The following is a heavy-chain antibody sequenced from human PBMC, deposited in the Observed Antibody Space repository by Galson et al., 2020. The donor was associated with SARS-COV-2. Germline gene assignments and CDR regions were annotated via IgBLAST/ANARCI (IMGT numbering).Heavy chain of an antibody. CDR2: IWYDGSNK. J-gene: IGHJ4*02. CDR3: ARPYDYDSSGYYGYGY. D-gene: IGHD3-22*01. CDR1: GFTFSSYG. V-gene: IGHV3-33*01. Sequence: GESLKISCAASGFTFSSYGMHWVRQAPGKGLEWVAVIWYDGSNKYYADSVKGRFTISRDNSKNTLYLQMNSLRVEDRAAYYCARPYDYDSSGYYGYGYWGQGTLVTVSS.